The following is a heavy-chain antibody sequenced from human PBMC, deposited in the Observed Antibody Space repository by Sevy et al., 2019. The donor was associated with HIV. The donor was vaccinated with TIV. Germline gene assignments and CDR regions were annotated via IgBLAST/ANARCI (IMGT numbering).Heavy chain of an antibody. V-gene: IGHV3-15*01. J-gene: IGHJ6*02. CDR3: TTTRDYGDYAGGMDV. Sequence: GGSLRLSCAASGFTFSNAWMSWVRQAPGKGLEWVGRIKGITDGGTTDYAAPVKGRFTISRDDSKTTLYLQMNSLKTEDTAVYYCTTTRDYGDYAGGMDVWGQGTTVTVSS. CDR1: GFTFSNAW. D-gene: IGHD4-17*01. CDR2: IKGITDGGTT.